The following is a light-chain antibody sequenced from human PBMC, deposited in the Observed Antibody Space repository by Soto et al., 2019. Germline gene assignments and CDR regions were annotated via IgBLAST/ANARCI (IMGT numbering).Light chain of an antibody. CDR2: GAS. CDR3: QHYSSSPWT. J-gene: IGKJ1*01. V-gene: IGKV3-20*01. Sequence: EIVLTQSTGTLSLYPGERATLSCRASQSVSKYLAWYQQKPGQAPRVLIYGASSRATGIPDRFSGSGSGTDFTLTISRLEPEDFAVYYCQHYSSSPWTFGQGTKVEIK. CDR1: QSVSKY.